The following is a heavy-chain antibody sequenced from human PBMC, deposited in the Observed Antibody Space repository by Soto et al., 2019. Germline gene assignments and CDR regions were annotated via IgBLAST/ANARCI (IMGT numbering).Heavy chain of an antibody. CDR1: GFTFSGSA. V-gene: IGHV3-73*01. D-gene: IGHD3-22*01. CDR3: TRLGITMIEEDY. J-gene: IGHJ4*02. CDR2: IRSKANSYAT. Sequence: PGGSLRLSCAASGFTFSGSAMHWVRQASGKGLEWVGRIRSKANSYATAYAASVKGRFTISRDDSKNTAYLQMNSLKTEDTAVYYCTRLGITMIEEDYWGQGTLVTVSS.